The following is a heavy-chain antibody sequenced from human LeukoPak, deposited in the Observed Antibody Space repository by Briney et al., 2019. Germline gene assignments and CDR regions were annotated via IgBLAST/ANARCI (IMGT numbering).Heavy chain of an antibody. V-gene: IGHV1-69*05. CDR3: ATGDCSSTSCYRPRGYYYYMDV. J-gene: IGHJ6*03. CDR2: IIPIFGTA. D-gene: IGHD2-2*02. Sequence: SVKVSCKASGGTFSSYTISWVRQAPGQGLEWMGGIIPIFGTANYAQKFQGRVTITTDESTSTAYMELSSLRSEDTAVYYCATGDCSSTSCYRPRGYYYYMDVWGKGTTVTVSS. CDR1: GGTFSSYT.